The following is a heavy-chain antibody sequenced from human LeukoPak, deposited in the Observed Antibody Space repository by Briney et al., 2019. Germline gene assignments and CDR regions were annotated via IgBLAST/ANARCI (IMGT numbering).Heavy chain of an antibody. V-gene: IGHV4-59*01. Sequence: PSETLSLTCTVFGDSMGTYHWSWIRQPPGKGLEWIGNIYYSGSTKYDPSLKSRVTMSIDTSKNQFSLKLTSVTAADTAVYYCARVRNWSGYNALDCWGQGTLVIVSS. J-gene: IGHJ4*02. CDR3: ARVRNWSGYNALDC. CDR1: GDSMGTYH. D-gene: IGHD3-3*01. CDR2: IYYSGST.